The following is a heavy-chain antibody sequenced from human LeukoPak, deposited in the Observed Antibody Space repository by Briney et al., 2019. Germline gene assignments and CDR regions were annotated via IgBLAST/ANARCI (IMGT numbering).Heavy chain of an antibody. V-gene: IGHV4-34*01. CDR3: ARGPYLSRAEYFQH. D-gene: IGHD2-21*01. J-gene: IGHJ1*01. CDR1: GGSFSGYY. Sequence: PSETLSLTCAVYGGSFSGYYWSWIRPPPGKGLEWIGEINHNGSTNYNPSLKSRVTISVDTSKNQFSLKLSSVTAADTAVYYCARGPYLSRAEYFQHWGQGTLVTVSS. CDR2: INHNGST.